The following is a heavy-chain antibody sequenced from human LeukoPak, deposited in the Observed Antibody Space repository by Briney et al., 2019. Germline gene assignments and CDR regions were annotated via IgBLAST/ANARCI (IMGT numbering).Heavy chain of an antibody. D-gene: IGHD3-22*01. CDR1: GGTFSSYA. J-gene: IGHJ5*02. V-gene: IGHV1-69*01. CDR2: IIPIFGTA. CDR3: TTYYYDSSGYPRRSDP. Sequence: SVKVSCKASGGTFSSYAISWVRQAPGQGLEWMGGIIPIFGTANYAQKFQGRVTITADESTSTAYMELSSLRSEDTAVYYCTTYYYDSSGYPRRSDPWGQGTLVTVSS.